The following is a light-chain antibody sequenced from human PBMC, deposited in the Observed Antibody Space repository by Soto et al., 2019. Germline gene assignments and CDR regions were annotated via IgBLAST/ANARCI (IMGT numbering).Light chain of an antibody. J-gene: IGKJ1*01. CDR3: QQYNSYSVT. CDR2: DAS. Sequence: DIQMTQSPSTLSASVGDRVTITCRASQSISSWLAWYQQKPGKAPKLLIYDASSLESGVPSRFSGSGSGTEFTLTISSLQPDDFATDYGQQYNSYSVTFGEGTKVEIK. CDR1: QSISSW. V-gene: IGKV1-5*01.